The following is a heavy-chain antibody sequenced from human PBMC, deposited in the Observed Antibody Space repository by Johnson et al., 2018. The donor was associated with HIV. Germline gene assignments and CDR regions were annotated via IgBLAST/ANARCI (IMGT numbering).Heavy chain of an antibody. CDR1: GFTFSSYA. CDR3: AKALYSRHAFDI. CDR2: INWHGGGI. V-gene: IGHV3-9*01. Sequence: VQLVESGGGLVQPGRSLRLSCAASGFTFSSYAMSWVRQAPGKGLEWVSGINWHGGGIGYADSVTGRFTISRDNAKNSLYLQMNSLRAEDTALYYCAKALYSRHAFDIWGQGTMVTVSS. D-gene: IGHD6-13*01. J-gene: IGHJ3*02.